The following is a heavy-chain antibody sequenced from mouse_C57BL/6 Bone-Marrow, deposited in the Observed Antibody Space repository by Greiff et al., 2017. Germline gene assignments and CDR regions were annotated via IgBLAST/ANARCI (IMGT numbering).Heavy chain of an antibody. V-gene: IGHV5-4*01. Sequence: EVKLVESGGGLVKPGGSLKLSCAASGFTFSSYAMSWVRQTPEKRLEWVATISDGGSYTYYPDNVKGRFHISRDNAKNNLYLQMSHLKSEDTAMYYCAREDYGSPYAMDYWGQGTSVTVSS. CDR3: AREDYGSPYAMDY. J-gene: IGHJ4*01. CDR2: ISDGGSYT. CDR1: GFTFSSYA. D-gene: IGHD1-1*01.